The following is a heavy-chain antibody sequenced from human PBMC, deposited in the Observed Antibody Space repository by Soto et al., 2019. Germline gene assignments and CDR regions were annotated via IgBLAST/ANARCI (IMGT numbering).Heavy chain of an antibody. D-gene: IGHD6-13*01. V-gene: IGHV3-30*01. CDR3: ARGDGTSWSDF. CDR2: ISYDGTNK. Sequence: QVQLVESGGGVVQPGRSLRLSCAASGFTFRSYAMDWVRQAPGKGLEWVAVISYDGTNKYYADSVKGRFTISRDNSKNTLSLQMNSLRPEDTAVYYCARGDGTSWSDFWGQGALVTVSS. CDR1: GFTFRSYA. J-gene: IGHJ4*02.